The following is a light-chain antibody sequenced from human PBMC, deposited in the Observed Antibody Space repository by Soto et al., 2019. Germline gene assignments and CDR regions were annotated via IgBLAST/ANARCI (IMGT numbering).Light chain of an antibody. CDR2: DAS. V-gene: IGKV3D-11*01. J-gene: IGKJ5*01. CDR3: QHRGAS. Sequence: LTQSPATLSLSPGARATFSFTASQGISTYIAWYQQNPGHPPRILMFDASRRATGIPPSFSGGGFGTHCNLTINNLAPDEFAVYYGQHRGASLGPGTRLEIK. CDR1: QGISTY.